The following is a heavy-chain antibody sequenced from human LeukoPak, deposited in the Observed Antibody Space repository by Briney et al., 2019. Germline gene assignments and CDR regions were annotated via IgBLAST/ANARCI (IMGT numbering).Heavy chain of an antibody. D-gene: IGHD2-21*02. Sequence: GGSLRLSCAASGFTFSSYEMNWVRQAPGKGLEWVANIKEDGSEKDYVDSVKGRFTISRDNAKNSLYLQMNSLRAEDTAVYYCARDKFDIVEVTTIYYYYYMDVWGKGTTVTVSS. J-gene: IGHJ6*03. CDR3: ARDKFDIVEVTTIYYYYYMDV. CDR2: IKEDGSEK. CDR1: GFTFSSYE. V-gene: IGHV3-7*01.